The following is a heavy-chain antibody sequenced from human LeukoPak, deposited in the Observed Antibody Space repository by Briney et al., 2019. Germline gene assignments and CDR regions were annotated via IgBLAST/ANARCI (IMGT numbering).Heavy chain of an antibody. Sequence: SETLSLTCTVSGGSISSYYWSWIRQPPGKGLEWIGYIYYSGSTNYNPSLKSRVTISVDTSKNQFSLKLSSVTAADTAVYYCARASITMVRGVPGWFGPWGQGTLVTVSS. J-gene: IGHJ5*02. D-gene: IGHD3-10*01. CDR3: ARASITMVRGVPGWFGP. CDR1: GGSISSYY. CDR2: IYYSGST. V-gene: IGHV4-59*08.